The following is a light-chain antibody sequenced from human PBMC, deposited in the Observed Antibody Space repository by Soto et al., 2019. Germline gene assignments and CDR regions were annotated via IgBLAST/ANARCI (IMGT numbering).Light chain of an antibody. CDR3: QQYNNWPPT. CDR2: DVS. V-gene: IGKV3D-15*01. Sequence: EIVMTQSPATLSVSPGERATLSCWASQSVSSNLAWYQQEPGQAPRLLIYDVSTRATGIPTRFSGSGSGTEFTLTISSLQSEDFAAYYCQQYNNWPPTFGGGTKVDIK. CDR1: QSVSSN. J-gene: IGKJ4*01.